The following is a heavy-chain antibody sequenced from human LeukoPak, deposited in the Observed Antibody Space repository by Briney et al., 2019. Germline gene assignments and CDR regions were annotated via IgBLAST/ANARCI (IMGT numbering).Heavy chain of an antibody. CDR1: GYTFTGYY. Sequence: ASVKVSCKASGYTFTGYYMHWVRQAPGQGLEWMGWINPNSGGTNYAQKFQGRVTMTRDTSISTAYMELSSLRSEDTAVYYCARGFYGSGSYYKRRKYYFDYWGQGTLVTVSS. J-gene: IGHJ4*02. CDR3: ARGFYGSGSYYKRRKYYFDY. V-gene: IGHV1-2*02. D-gene: IGHD3-10*01. CDR2: INPNSGGT.